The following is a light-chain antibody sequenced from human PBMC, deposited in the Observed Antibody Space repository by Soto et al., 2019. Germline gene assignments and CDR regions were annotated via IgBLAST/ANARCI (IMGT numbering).Light chain of an antibody. J-gene: IGLJ2*01. CDR1: SSNIGAGYD. Sequence: QSVLTQPPSVSGAPGQRVTISCTGSSSNIGAGYDVHWYQQHPGTAPKPLIYGNSNRPSGVPDRFSGSKSATSASLAITGLQAEDEADYYCSSYIDMDNSVTFGGGTKLTVL. V-gene: IGLV1-40*01. CDR2: GNS. CDR3: SSYIDMDNSVT.